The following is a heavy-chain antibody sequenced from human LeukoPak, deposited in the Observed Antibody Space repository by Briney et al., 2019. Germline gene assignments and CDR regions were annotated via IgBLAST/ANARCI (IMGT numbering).Heavy chain of an antibody. D-gene: IGHD3-10*01. CDR1: EFTFPMYW. V-gene: IGHV3-7*01. CDR2: IKQDGSEK. Sequence: GGSLRLSCAASEFTFPMYWMSWVRQAPGKGLEWVANIKQDGSEKYYVDSVKGRFTISRDNAKNSLYLQMNSLRAEDTAVYYCARLPELPGFGDYWGPGTLVTVSS. J-gene: IGHJ4*02. CDR3: ARLPELPGFGDY.